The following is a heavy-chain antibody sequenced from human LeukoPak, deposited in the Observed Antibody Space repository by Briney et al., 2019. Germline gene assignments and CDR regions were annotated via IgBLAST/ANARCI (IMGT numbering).Heavy chain of an antibody. CDR3: ATSGPRGSYYGDY. J-gene: IGHJ4*02. CDR2: ISAYNGNT. D-gene: IGHD1-26*01. Sequence: ASVKVSCKASGYTFTGYYMHWVRQAPGQGLEWMGWISAYNGNTNYAQKLQGRVTMTTDTSTSTAYMELRSLRSDDTAVYYCATSGPRGSYYGDYWGQGTLVTVSS. V-gene: IGHV1-18*04. CDR1: GYTFTGYY.